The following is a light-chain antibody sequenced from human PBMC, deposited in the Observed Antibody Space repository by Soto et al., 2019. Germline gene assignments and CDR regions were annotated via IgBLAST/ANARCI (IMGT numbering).Light chain of an antibody. J-gene: IGKJ1*01. CDR1: QSVSSSY. CDR2: GAS. V-gene: IGKV3-20*01. CDR3: QQYGSSPRT. Sequence: EIVMTQSPATLSVSPGERATLSCRGSQSVSSSYLAWYQQKPGQAPRLLIYGASSRATGIPDRFSGSGSGTDFTLTISRLEPEDFAVNYCQQYGSSPRTFGQGTKVDI.